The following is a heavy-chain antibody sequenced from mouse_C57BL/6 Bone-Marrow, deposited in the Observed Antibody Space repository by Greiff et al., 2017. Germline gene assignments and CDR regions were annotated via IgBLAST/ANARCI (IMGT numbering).Heavy chain of an antibody. Sequence: EVKVEESGGGLVQPGGSMKLSCVASGFTFSNYWMNWVRQSPEKGLEWVAQIRLKSDNYATHYAVSVKGRFTISRDDSKSSVYLQMNNLRAEDTGIYYCTGLTGLLGYWGQGTTLTVSS. J-gene: IGHJ2*01. V-gene: IGHV6-3*01. CDR2: IRLKSDNYAT. CDR3: TGLTGLLGY. CDR1: GFTFSNYW. D-gene: IGHD4-1*01.